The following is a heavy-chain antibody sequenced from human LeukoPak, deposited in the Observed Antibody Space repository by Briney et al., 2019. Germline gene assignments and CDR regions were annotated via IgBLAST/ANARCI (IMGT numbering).Heavy chain of an antibody. J-gene: IGHJ6*03. CDR2: IYPSDSDI. V-gene: IGHV5-51*01. D-gene: IGHD3-16*01. Sequence: GESLKISCKASGYKFTNYWIGWVRQMPGKGLEWMAIIYPSDSDIRYSPSFQGQVIISADKSISTAFLQWNSLKASDTAIYYCARHFGDSYYNYYLDVWGKGTTVTVCS. CDR3: ARHFGDSYYNYYLDV. CDR1: GYKFTNYW.